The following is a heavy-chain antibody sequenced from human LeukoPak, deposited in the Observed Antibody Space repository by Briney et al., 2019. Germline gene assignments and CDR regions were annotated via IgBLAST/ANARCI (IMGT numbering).Heavy chain of an antibody. V-gene: IGHV3-7*01. CDR1: EFIFTISW. Sequence: PGGSLRLSCAASEFIFTISWMSWVRQAPDQGLEWVANINQDGSEKYYVDSVKGRFTISRDNAKKSLFLQMNSLRAEDTAVYFCARVVPPLYFFDYWGQGTPVTVSS. J-gene: IGHJ4*02. CDR3: ARVVPPLYFFDY. CDR2: INQDGSEK. D-gene: IGHD3-10*01.